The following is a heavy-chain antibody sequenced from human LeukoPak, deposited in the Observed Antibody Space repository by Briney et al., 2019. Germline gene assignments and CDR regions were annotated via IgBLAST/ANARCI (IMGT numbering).Heavy chain of an antibody. J-gene: IGHJ4*02. CDR2: INHSGSA. Sequence: SETLSLTCAVYGGSFSGYFWTWIRQPPGKRLEWIGEINHSGSANNNPSLRSRVTVSVDTSKNQFSLRLTSVTAADTAVYYCARRYYYNLGSFPFDFWGQGTLVTVSS. V-gene: IGHV4-34*01. CDR1: GGSFSGYF. D-gene: IGHD3-10*01. CDR3: ARRYYYNLGSFPFDF.